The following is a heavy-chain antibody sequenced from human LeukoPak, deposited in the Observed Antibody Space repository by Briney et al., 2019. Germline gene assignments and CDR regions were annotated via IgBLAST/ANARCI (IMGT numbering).Heavy chain of an antibody. Sequence: GESLRLSCAASGFTFSTYVVNWVRQAPGKGLEWVSYISSSSSTIYYADSVKGRYTISRDNAKNSLYLQMNSLRDEDTAVYYCARDGGVDTAMVKGYYGMDVWGQGTTVTVSS. CDR1: GFTFSTYV. J-gene: IGHJ6*02. D-gene: IGHD5-18*01. V-gene: IGHV3-48*02. CDR3: ARDGGVDTAMVKGYYGMDV. CDR2: ISSSSSTI.